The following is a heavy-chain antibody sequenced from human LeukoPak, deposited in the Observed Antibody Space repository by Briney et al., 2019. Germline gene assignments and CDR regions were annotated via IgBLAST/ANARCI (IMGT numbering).Heavy chain of an antibody. CDR3: ARGRKEAAAGDFYYYYYMDV. J-gene: IGHJ6*03. D-gene: IGHD6-13*01. CDR2: IYYSGST. V-gene: IGHV4-39*01. CDR1: GGSISSSSYY. Sequence: PSETLSLTCTVSGGSISSSSYYWGWIRQPPGKGLEWIGSIYYSGSTYYNPSLKSRVTISVDTSKNQFSLKLSSVTAADTAVYYCARGRKEAAAGDFYYYYYMDVWGKGTTVTVSS.